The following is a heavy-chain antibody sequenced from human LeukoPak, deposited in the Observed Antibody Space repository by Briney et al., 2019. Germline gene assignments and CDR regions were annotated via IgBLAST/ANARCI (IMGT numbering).Heavy chain of an antibody. CDR1: GFTFSSYA. CDR3: TTFPSVVVVAARAPLDY. V-gene: IGHV3-30*04. J-gene: IGHJ4*02. D-gene: IGHD2-15*01. Sequence: GGSLRLSCAASGFTFSSYAMHWVRQAPGKGLEWVAVISYDGSNKYYADSVKGRFTISRDNSKNTLYLQTNSLRAEDTAVYYCTTFPSVVVVAARAPLDYWGQGTLVTVSS. CDR2: ISYDGSNK.